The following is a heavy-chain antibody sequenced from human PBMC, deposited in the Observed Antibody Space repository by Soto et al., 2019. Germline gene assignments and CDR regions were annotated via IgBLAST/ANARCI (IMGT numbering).Heavy chain of an antibody. D-gene: IGHD1-20*01. Sequence: GGSLRLSCAASGFTITSSAMSWVRQAPGKGLEWVSTTGISGRTTYYADSVKGRFTVSRDDSKNTLDLQMSSLRAEDTAVYYCATVHNTSRSFDYWGQGTLVTVSS. J-gene: IGHJ4*02. CDR3: ATVHNTSRSFDY. CDR2: TGISGRTT. CDR1: GFTITSSA. V-gene: IGHV3-23*01.